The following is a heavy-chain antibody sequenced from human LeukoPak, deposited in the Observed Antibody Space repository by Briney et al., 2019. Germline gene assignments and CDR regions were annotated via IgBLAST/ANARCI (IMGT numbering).Heavy chain of an antibody. D-gene: IGHD1-26*01. J-gene: IGHJ4*02. V-gene: IGHV1-3*01. CDR1: GYTFTSYA. CDR3: ARVGGINGGYYFDY. CDR2: INAGNGNT. Sequence: ASVKVSCKASGYTFTSYAMHWVRQAPGQGLEWMGWINAGNGNTKYSQKFQGRVTITRDTSASTAYMELSSLRSEDTAVYYCARVGGINGGYYFDYWGQGTLVTVSS.